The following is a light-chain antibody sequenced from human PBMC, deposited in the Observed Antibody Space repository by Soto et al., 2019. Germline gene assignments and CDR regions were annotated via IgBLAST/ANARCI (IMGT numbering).Light chain of an antibody. CDR2: DAS. Sequence: EIVMTQSPATLSVSPGERATLSCRASQSVNSNYLAWYQQKPGQAPRLLIYDASNRATGIPARFSGSGSGTDFTLTISSLVPEDFAVYYCQQRSNWPPITFGQGTRLEI. J-gene: IGKJ5*01. CDR3: QQRSNWPPIT. V-gene: IGKV3-11*01. CDR1: QSVNSNY.